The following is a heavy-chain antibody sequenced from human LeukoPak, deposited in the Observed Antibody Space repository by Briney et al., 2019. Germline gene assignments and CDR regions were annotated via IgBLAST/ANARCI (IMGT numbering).Heavy chain of an antibody. D-gene: IGHD3-22*01. CDR2: ISGSGGST. Sequence: GGSLRLSCAASGFTFSSYAMSWVRQAPGKGLEWVSAISGSGGSTYYADSVKGRFTISRDNSKNTLYLQMNSLRAEDTAVYYCAKDSAYYYDSSGYYDWGQEPLVIVSS. CDR1: GFTFSSYA. V-gene: IGHV3-23*01. CDR3: AKDSAYYYDSSGYYD. J-gene: IGHJ4*02.